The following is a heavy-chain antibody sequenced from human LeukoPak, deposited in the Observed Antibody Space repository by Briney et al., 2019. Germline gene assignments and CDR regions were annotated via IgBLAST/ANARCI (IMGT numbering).Heavy chain of an antibody. CDR2: ISSSSSYI. J-gene: IGHJ3*02. CDR3: ARTYCGGDCSLSLIDAFDI. D-gene: IGHD2-21*02. CDR1: GFTFSSYS. Sequence: PGGSLRLSCAASGFTFSSYSMNWVRQAPGKGLEWVSSISSSSSYIYYADSVKGRFTISRDNAKNSLYLQMNSLRVEDTAVYYCARTYCGGDCSLSLIDAFDIWGQGTMVAVSS. V-gene: IGHV3-21*01.